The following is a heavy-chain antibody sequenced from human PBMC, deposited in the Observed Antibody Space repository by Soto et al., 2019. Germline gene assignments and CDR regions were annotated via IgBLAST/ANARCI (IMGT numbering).Heavy chain of an antibody. CDR3: AKWTDTVVEAALAGGAFDI. J-gene: IGHJ3*02. CDR1: GFSFSTYA. D-gene: IGHD2-2*01. Sequence: EVQLLESGGNLVQPGGSLRLSCAASGFSFSTYALTWVRQVPGKGLEWVSGISASGATTYYADSVKGRFTISRDNSKNTVFLHMTSLRAEETALYYCAKWTDTVVEAALAGGAFDIWGQGTTVTVSS. V-gene: IGHV3-23*01. CDR2: ISASGATT.